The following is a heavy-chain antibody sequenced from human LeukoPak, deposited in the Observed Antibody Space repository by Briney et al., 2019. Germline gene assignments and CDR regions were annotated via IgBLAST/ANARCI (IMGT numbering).Heavy chain of an antibody. CDR1: GFTFSSYS. V-gene: IGHV3-48*01. J-gene: IGHJ4*02. Sequence: PGGSLRLSCAASGFTFSSYSMNWVRQAPGKGLEWVSYISSSSSTIYYADSVKGRFTIYRDNAKNSLYLQMNSLRAEDTAVYYCARGDFWSGYKFDYWGQGTLVTVSS. D-gene: IGHD3-3*01. CDR2: ISSSSSTI. CDR3: ARGDFWSGYKFDY.